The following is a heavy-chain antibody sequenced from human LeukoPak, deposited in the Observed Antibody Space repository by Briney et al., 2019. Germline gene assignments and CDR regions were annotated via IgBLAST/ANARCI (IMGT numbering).Heavy chain of an antibody. V-gene: IGHV3-23*01. CDR1: GFTFSSYA. Sequence: GGSLRLSCAASGFTFSSYAMSWVRQAPGKALEWVSDITGSGDSTYYADSVKGRFTISRDNAKNSLYLQMNSLRAEDTAVYYCARKGDGYYYGSGSPHGMDVWGQGTTVTVSS. D-gene: IGHD3-10*01. CDR2: ITGSGDST. CDR3: ARKGDGYYYGSGSPHGMDV. J-gene: IGHJ6*02.